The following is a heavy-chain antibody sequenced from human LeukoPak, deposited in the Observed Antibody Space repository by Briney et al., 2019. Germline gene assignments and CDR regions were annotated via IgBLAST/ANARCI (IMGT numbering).Heavy chain of an antibody. CDR3: ARLRAGDYFDY. CDR2: IKEDGSEK. CDR1: GFTFSSSW. J-gene: IGHJ4*02. D-gene: IGHD6-19*01. Sequence: GGSLRLSCAASGFTFSSSWMSWVRQAPGKGHEWLANIKEDGSEKYYVDSVKGRLTISRDAAKSSLYLQMNSLRAEDTAVYYCARLRAGDYFDYWGQGTLVTVSS. V-gene: IGHV3-7*04.